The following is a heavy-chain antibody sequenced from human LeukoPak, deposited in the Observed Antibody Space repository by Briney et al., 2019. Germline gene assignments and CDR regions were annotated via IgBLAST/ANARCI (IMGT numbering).Heavy chain of an antibody. V-gene: IGHV1-69*01. CDR1: GGTFSRFT. CDR2: ITPIFGTA. Sequence: HWASVKVSCKASGGTFSRFTISWVRQAPGQGFEWMGGITPIFGTANLAQKFQGRVSITADESTSTAFMELSSLRSEDTAVYYCAREWGLESSGYYYAYWGQGTLVTVSS. CDR3: AREWGLESSGYYYAY. D-gene: IGHD3-22*01. J-gene: IGHJ4*02.